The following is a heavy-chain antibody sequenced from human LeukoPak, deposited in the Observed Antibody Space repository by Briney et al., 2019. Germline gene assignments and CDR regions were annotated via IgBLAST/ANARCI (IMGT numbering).Heavy chain of an antibody. CDR3: AELGITMIGGV. V-gene: IGHV3-48*03. CDR2: ISSSGSTI. Sequence: GGSLRLSSAASGFTFSSYEMKWVRQAPGKGLEWVSYISSSGSTIYYADSVKGRFTISRDNAKNSLYLQMNSLRAEDTAVYYCAELGITMIGGVWGKGTTVTISS. J-gene: IGHJ6*04. CDR1: GFTFSSYE. D-gene: IGHD3-10*02.